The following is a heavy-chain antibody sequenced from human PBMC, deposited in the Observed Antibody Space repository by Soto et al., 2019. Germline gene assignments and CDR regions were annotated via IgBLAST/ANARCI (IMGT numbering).Heavy chain of an antibody. Sequence: GGSLRLSCAASGFTFSGYAMTWVRQAPGKGLEWVSAISGSGGNTDYADSVKGRFTISRDTSKNTLYLQMNSLRVEDTAVYYCAKNEALWGSGNYYNHIDYWGQGTLVTVSS. CDR1: GFTFSGYA. CDR2: ISGSGGNT. J-gene: IGHJ4*02. V-gene: IGHV3-23*01. D-gene: IGHD3-10*01. CDR3: AKNEALWGSGNYYNHIDY.